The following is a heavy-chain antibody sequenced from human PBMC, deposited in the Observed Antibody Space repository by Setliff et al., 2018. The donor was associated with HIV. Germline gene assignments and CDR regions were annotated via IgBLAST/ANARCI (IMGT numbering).Heavy chain of an antibody. CDR1: GFTFSSYS. J-gene: IGHJ6*03. Sequence: GGSLRLSCAASGFTFSSYSMNWVRQAPGKGLEWVSYISSSSNTIYYADSVKGRFTISRDNSKNTLYLLMHSLRADDTAVYYCARAPTIAAREHFYYYMDVWGRGTTVTVSS. D-gene: IGHD6-6*01. V-gene: IGHV3-48*01. CDR3: ARAPTIAAREHFYYYMDV. CDR2: ISSSSNTI.